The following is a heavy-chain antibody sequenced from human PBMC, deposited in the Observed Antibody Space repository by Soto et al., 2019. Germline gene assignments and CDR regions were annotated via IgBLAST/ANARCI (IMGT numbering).Heavy chain of an antibody. CDR1: GYAFTSYG. V-gene: IGHV1-18*01. CDR3: ARDLEVAGVYYYGMDV. CDR2: ISAYNGNT. D-gene: IGHD6-19*01. J-gene: IGHJ6*02. Sequence: APVKVSCKASGYAFTSYGISWVRQAPGQGLEWMGWISAYNGNTNYAQKLQGRVTMTTDTSTSTAYMELRSLRSDDTAVYYCARDLEVAGVYYYGMDVWGQGTTVTVSS.